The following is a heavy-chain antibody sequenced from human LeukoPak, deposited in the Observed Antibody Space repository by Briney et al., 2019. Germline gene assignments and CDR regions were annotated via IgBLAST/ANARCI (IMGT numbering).Heavy chain of an antibody. Sequence: GGSLRLSCAASGFTFDDYAIHWVRQAPGKGLEWVSGISWNSGSIGYADSVKGRFTISRDNAKNSLYLQMNSLRAEDTALYYCAKEAKLGDYVDYWGQGTLVTVSS. J-gene: IGHJ4*02. CDR2: ISWNSGSI. V-gene: IGHV3-9*01. CDR3: AKEAKLGDYVDY. D-gene: IGHD2-15*01. CDR1: GFTFDDYA.